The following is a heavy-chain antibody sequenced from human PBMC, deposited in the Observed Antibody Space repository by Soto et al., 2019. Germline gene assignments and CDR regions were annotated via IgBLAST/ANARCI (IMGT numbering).Heavy chain of an antibody. J-gene: IGHJ4*02. D-gene: IGHD3-9*01. CDR3: ARGVKYYDILTGYHI. CDR2: IIPIFGTA. Sequence: SVKVSCKASGGTFSSYAISWVRQAPGQGLEWMGGIIPIFGTANYAQKFQGRVTITADESTSTAYMELSSLRSEDTAVYYCARGVKYYDILTGYHIWGQGTLVTVSS. CDR1: GGTFSSYA. V-gene: IGHV1-69*13.